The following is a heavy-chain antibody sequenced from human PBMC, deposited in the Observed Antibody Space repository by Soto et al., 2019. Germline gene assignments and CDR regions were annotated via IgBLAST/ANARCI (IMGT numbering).Heavy chain of an antibody. V-gene: IGHV1-18*01. J-gene: IGHJ6*02. D-gene: IGHD3-16*01. Sequence: QVQLVQSGDEVRKPGSSVKVSCKASGYIFINYGIAWVRQAPGQGLEWMGWISPDSGNTHYTSKVQGRLTMTTDTTKTTAYMDLGSLTSDDSAVYYCAMVDNYVTPTPHDCWGQGTTVTVSS. CDR1: GYIFINYG. CDR2: ISPDSGNT. CDR3: AMVDNYVTPTPHDC.